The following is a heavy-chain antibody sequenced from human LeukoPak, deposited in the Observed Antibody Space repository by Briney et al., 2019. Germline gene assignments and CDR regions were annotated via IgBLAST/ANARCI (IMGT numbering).Heavy chain of an antibody. CDR2: IKEDGSEK. J-gene: IGHJ3*02. Sequence: GGSLRLSCAASGFTFSISSMTWVRQAPGKGLEWVANIKEDGSEKNYVDSVKGRFTISRDNAKNSLYLQMTSLRAEDTAVYYCAKHPAFDIWGQGAMVTVSS. CDR3: AKHPAFDI. CDR1: GFTFSISS. V-gene: IGHV3-7*02.